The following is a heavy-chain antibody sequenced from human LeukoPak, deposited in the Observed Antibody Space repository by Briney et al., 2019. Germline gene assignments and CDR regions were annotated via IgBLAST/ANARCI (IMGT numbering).Heavy chain of an antibody. CDR2: IYYSGST. CDR1: GGSISSYY. Sequence: SETLSLTCTVSGGSISSYYWSWIRQPPGKGLEWNGYIYYSGSTNYNPSLKSRVTISVDTSKNQFSLKLSSVTAADTAVYYCARSLWFGEWWFDPWGQGTLVTVSS. V-gene: IGHV4-59*01. D-gene: IGHD3-10*01. J-gene: IGHJ5*02. CDR3: ARSLWFGEWWFDP.